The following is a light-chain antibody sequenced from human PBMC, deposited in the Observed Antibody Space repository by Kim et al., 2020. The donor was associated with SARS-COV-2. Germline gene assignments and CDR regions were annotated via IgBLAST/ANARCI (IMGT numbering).Light chain of an antibody. CDR1: SGQSNYA. V-gene: IGLV4-69*01. CDR2: VTSDGSH. J-gene: IGLJ2*01. Sequence: QSVLTQSPSASASLGASVKLTCTLSSGQSNYAIAWYQQQPQKGPRYLMKVTSDGSHKKGDGIPDRFSGSSSGSERYLTISSLQSEDEADYYCQTWGTGIHVIFGGGTKSPS. CDR3: QTWGTGIHVI.